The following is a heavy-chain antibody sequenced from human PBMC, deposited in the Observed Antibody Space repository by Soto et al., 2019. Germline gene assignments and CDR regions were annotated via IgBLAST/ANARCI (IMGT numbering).Heavy chain of an antibody. Sequence: EVQLLESGGGLVQPGGSLRLSCAASGFTFSSYAMSWVRQAPGQGLEWVSAISGSGGSTYYADSVKGRFTISRDNSKNTLYLQMNSLRAEDTAVYYCAKDLRITIFGVVIHGHYYGMDVWGQGTTVTVSS. CDR2: ISGSGGST. V-gene: IGHV3-23*01. CDR1: GFTFSSYA. CDR3: AKDLRITIFGVVIHGHYYGMDV. J-gene: IGHJ6*02. D-gene: IGHD3-3*01.